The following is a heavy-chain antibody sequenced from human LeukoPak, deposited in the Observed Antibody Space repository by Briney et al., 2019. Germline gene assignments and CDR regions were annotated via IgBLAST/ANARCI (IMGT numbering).Heavy chain of an antibody. Sequence: PGGSLRLPCAASGFTFSSYGMHWVRPAPGKGLEWVAVISYDGSNKYYADSLKGRFTISRDNSKNTLYLQMNSLRAEDTAVYYCAKVYSSGWYSYYYYGMDVWGQGTTVTVSS. CDR1: GFTFSSYG. V-gene: IGHV3-30*18. D-gene: IGHD6-19*01. CDR2: ISYDGSNK. CDR3: AKVYSSGWYSYYYYGMDV. J-gene: IGHJ6*02.